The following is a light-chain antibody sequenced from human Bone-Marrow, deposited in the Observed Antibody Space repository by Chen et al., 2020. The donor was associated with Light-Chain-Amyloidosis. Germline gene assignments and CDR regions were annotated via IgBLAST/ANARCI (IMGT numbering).Light chain of an antibody. V-gene: IGLV3-25*03. J-gene: IGLJ2*01. CDR1: DLPTKY. CDR3: QSADSSGNDEVI. Sequence: SYELTQPPSVSVSPGQTARITCSGDDLPTKYAYWYQQKPGQAPELVIHRDTERPSGISERFSGSSSGTTYTLTISGVQAEDEADYPCQSADSSGNDEVIFGGGTKLTVL. CDR2: RDT.